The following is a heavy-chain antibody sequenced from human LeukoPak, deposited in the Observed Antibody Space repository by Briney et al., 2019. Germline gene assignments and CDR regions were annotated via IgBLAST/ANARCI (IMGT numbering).Heavy chain of an antibody. V-gene: IGHV4-30-4*08. D-gene: IGHD1-26*01. CDR1: GGSISSGDYY. CDR2: IFNTGSP. CDR3: ARQGSGSYSRWFDP. Sequence: SETLSLTCSVSGGSISSGDYYWSWIRQTPEKGLEWIGHIFNTGSPYYTPSLKSRVTISADTSKNQFSLKLSSVTAADTAVYYCARQGSGSYSRWFDPWGQGTLVTVSS. J-gene: IGHJ5*02.